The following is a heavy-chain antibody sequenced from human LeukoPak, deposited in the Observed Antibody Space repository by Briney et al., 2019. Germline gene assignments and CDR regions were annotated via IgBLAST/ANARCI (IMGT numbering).Heavy chain of an antibody. V-gene: IGHV1-2*02. CDR3: ARDLRPYYYGSGYYYYYMDV. Sequence: GASVKVSCKASGYTFTGYYMHWVRQAPGQGLEWMGWINPNSGGTNYAQKFQGRVTMTRDTSISTAYMELSRLGSDDTAVYYCARDLRPYYYGSGYYYYYMDVWGKGTTVTVSS. CDR1: GYTFTGYY. D-gene: IGHD3-10*01. CDR2: INPNSGGT. J-gene: IGHJ6*03.